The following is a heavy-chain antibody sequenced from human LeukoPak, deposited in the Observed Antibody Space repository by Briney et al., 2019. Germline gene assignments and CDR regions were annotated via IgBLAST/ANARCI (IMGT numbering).Heavy chain of an antibody. CDR3: ARAGFEYYYDSSGFYNY. CDR2: INPNSGRT. J-gene: IGHJ4*02. D-gene: IGHD3-22*01. CDR1: GYTFTGYY. Sequence: GASVKVSCEASGYTFTGYYMHWVRQAPGQGLEWMGWINPNSGRTNYAQKFQGRVTMTGDTSISTAYMELTRLTSDDTAVYYCARAGFEYYYDSSGFYNYWGQGALVTVSS. V-gene: IGHV1-2*02.